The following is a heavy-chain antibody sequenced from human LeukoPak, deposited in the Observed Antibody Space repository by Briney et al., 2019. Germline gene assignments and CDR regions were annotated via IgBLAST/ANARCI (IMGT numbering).Heavy chain of an antibody. V-gene: IGHV3-15*01. Sequence: PGGSLRLSCAASGFTFSNAWMSWVRQAPGKGLEWVGRIKSKTDGGTTDYAAPVKGRFTISRDDSKNTLYLQMNSLKTEDTAVYYCTTAVVIGSYVVYFDYWGQGTLVTVSS. CDR3: TTAVVIGSYVVYFDY. CDR1: GFTFSNAW. D-gene: IGHD1-26*01. CDR2: IKSKTDGGTT. J-gene: IGHJ4*02.